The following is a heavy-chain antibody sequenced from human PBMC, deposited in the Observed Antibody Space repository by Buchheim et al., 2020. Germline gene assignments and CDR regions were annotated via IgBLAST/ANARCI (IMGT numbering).Heavy chain of an antibody. Sequence: QVQLQQWGAGLLKPSETLSLTCAVCGGSFSGYYWSWIRQPPGKGLEWIGEINHSGSTNYNPSLKSRVTISVDTSKNQFSLKLSSVTAADTAVYYCARGVVRAGFGDGYSFDYWGQGTL. CDR1: GGSFSGYY. D-gene: IGHD5-24*01. V-gene: IGHV4-34*01. CDR3: ARGVVRAGFGDGYSFDY. CDR2: INHSGST. J-gene: IGHJ4*02.